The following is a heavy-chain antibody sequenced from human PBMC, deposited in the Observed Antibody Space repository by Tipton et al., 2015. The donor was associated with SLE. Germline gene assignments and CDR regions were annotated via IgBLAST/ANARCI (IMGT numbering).Heavy chain of an antibody. D-gene: IGHD2-15*01. Sequence: TLSLTCTVSGGSISSGGYYWSWIRQHPGKGLEWIGYIYYSGSTNYNPSLKSRVTISVDTSKNQFSLKLSSVTAADTAVYYCARASGGLAHRGPYPWWFDPWGQGTLVTVSS. CDR1: GGSISSGGYY. V-gene: IGHV4-61*08. CDR3: ARASGGLAHRGPYPWWFDP. CDR2: IYYSGST. J-gene: IGHJ5*02.